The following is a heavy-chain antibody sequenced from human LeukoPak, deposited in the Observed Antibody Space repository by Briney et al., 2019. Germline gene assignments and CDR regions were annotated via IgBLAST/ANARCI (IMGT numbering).Heavy chain of an antibody. D-gene: IGHD3-10*01. CDR3: ARAHDLSGNGYAFDI. J-gene: IGHJ3*02. Sequence: ASVKVSCKASGYTFTSYDINWVRQAAGQGLEWMGWMNPNSGNTGYAQKFQGRVTMTRDTSTSTVYMELSSLRSEDTAVYYCARAHDLSGNGYAFDIWGQGTMVTVSS. V-gene: IGHV1-8*01. CDR1: GYTFTSYD. CDR2: MNPNSGNT.